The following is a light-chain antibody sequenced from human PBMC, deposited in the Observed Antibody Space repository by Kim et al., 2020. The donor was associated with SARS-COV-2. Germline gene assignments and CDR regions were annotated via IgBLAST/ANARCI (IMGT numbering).Light chain of an antibody. CDR1: SSNIGAGYD. V-gene: IGLV1-40*01. CDR2: GNS. CDR3: QSYDSSLSGSWV. J-gene: IGLJ3*02. Sequence: VTISCTGSSSNIGAGYDVHWYQQLPGTAPKLLIYGNSNRPSGVPDRFSGSKSGTSASLGITGLQAEDEADYYCQSYDSSLSGSWVFGGGTQLTVL.